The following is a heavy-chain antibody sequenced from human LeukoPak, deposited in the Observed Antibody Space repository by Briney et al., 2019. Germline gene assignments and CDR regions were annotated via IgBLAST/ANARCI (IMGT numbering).Heavy chain of an antibody. CDR3: AKAPVTTCRGAYCYPFDY. D-gene: IGHD2-21*01. J-gene: IGHJ4*02. Sequence: GGSLGLSCAASGFTLSSYAISWVRQAPGKGLEWVSAISDSGNTYHADSVKGRFTISRDSSKNTLFLQMNRLRPEDAAVYYCAKAPVTTCRGAYCYPFDYWGQGTLVTVSS. CDR2: ISDSGNT. V-gene: IGHV3-23*01. CDR1: GFTLSSYA.